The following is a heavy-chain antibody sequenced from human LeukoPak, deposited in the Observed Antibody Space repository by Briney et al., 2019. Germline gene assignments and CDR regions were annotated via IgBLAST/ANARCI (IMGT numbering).Heavy chain of an antibody. CDR1: GFIFDDYA. CDR2: IYSGGST. CDR3: ARETGDPWAFDI. V-gene: IGHV3-66*01. D-gene: IGHD4-17*01. J-gene: IGHJ3*02. Sequence: EPGRSLRLSCAASGFIFDDYAMHWVRQGPGKGLEWVSVIYSGGSTYYANSVKGRFTISRDNSKNTLYLQMNSLRAEDTAVYYCARETGDPWAFDIWGQGTMVTVSS.